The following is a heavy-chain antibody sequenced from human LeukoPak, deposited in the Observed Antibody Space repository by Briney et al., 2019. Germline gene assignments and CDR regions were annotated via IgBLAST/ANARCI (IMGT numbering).Heavy chain of an antibody. J-gene: IGHJ4*02. CDR2: ISSSSRNI. D-gene: IGHD1-26*01. Sequence: GGSLRLSCESSGFTFSRNYMSWVRQAPGKGLEWVSSISSSSRNIYNADSVKGRFTISRDNAKNSLYLQMNSLRAEDTAVYYCARDRGSCGYWGQGTLVTVSS. CDR3: ARDRGSCGY. V-gene: IGHV3-21*01. CDR1: GFTFSRNY.